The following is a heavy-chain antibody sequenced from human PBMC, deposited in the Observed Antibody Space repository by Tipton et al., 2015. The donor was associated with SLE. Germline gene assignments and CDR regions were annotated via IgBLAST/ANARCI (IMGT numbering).Heavy chain of an antibody. CDR2: IYSGGNT. V-gene: IGHV3-53*04. Sequence: SLRLSCAASGFTVSSNYMSWVRQAPWKGLEWVSVIYSGGNTYFADSVKGRFTISRHNSKNTLYLQMNSLRAEDTAVYYCARGGDGRVFDYWGQGTLVTVSS. D-gene: IGHD1-1*01. J-gene: IGHJ4*02. CDR1: GFTVSSNY. CDR3: ARGGDGRVFDY.